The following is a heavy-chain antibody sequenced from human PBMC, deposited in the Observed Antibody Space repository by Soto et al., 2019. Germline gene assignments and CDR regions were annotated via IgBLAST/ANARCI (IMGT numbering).Heavy chain of an antibody. CDR3: ASSTGYRIFDC. Sequence: QITLKESGPTLVKPTQTLTLTCTFSGFLLSTPGVGVGWVRQPPGKALEWLALIFWDDDKRYSPSLKSRLTITKDTSKNQVVLTMTNMDPVDTATYYCASSTGYRIFDCWGQGTLVAVSS. CDR2: IFWDDDK. J-gene: IGHJ4*02. D-gene: IGHD3-9*01. CDR1: GFLLSTPGVG. V-gene: IGHV2-5*02.